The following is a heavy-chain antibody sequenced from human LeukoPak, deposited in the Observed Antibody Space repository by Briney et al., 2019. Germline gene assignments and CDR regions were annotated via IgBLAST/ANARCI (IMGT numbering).Heavy chain of an antibody. Sequence: GGSLRLSCAASGFTFSNYWMSWVRQAPGKGLEWVANIKLDGSEKDYVDSVKGRFTISRDNAKNSLYLQMNSLRAEDTAVYYCAREGVLLWFGESSFDYWGQGTLVTVSS. CDR1: GFTFSNYW. CDR2: IKLDGSEK. J-gene: IGHJ4*02. V-gene: IGHV3-7*01. CDR3: AREGVLLWFGESSFDY. D-gene: IGHD3-10*01.